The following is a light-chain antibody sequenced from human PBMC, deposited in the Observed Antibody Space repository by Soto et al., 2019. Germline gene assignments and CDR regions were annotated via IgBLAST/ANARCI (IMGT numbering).Light chain of an antibody. Sequence: DIQLTQSPSFLSASVGDRVTITCRASQGISSYLAWYQQKPGKAPKLLIYAASTLQSGVPSRFSGSGSGTEFTLTVSGLQPEDFAVYYCHQYAVSPLTFGGGTTVEIK. CDR2: AAS. CDR1: QGISSY. CDR3: HQYAVSPLT. J-gene: IGKJ4*01. V-gene: IGKV1-9*01.